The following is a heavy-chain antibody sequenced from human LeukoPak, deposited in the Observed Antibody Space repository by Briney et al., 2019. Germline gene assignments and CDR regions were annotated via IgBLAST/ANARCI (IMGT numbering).Heavy chain of an antibody. V-gene: IGHV3-30-3*01. Sequence: PGGSLRLSCAASGFTFSSYAMHWVRQAPGKGREGVAVISYDGSNKYYADSVKGRFTISRDNSKNTLYLQMNSLRAEDTAVYYCARSPRNYDFWSGYFDYWGQGTLVTVSS. D-gene: IGHD3-3*01. J-gene: IGHJ4*02. CDR2: ISYDGSNK. CDR1: GFTFSSYA. CDR3: ARSPRNYDFWSGYFDY.